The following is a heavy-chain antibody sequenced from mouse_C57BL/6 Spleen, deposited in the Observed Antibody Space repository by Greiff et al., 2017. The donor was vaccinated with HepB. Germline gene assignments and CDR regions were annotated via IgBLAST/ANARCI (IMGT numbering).Heavy chain of an antibody. V-gene: IGHV1-26*01. Sequence: EVQLQQSGPELVKPGASVKISCKASGYTFTDYYMNWVKQSHGKSLEWIGDINPNNGGTSYNQKFKGKATLTVDKSSSTAYMELRSLTSEDSAVYYCARWPYYYGSSFYWYFDVWGTGTTVTVSS. CDR2: INPNNGGT. J-gene: IGHJ1*03. D-gene: IGHD1-1*01. CDR3: ARWPYYYGSSFYWYFDV. CDR1: GYTFTDYY.